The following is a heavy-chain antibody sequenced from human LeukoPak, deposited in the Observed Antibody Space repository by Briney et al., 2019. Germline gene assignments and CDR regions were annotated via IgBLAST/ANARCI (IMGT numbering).Heavy chain of an antibody. CDR1: GGSFSGYY. D-gene: IGHD2-8*01. Sequence: SETLSLTCAVYGGSFSGYYWSWIRQPPGKGLEWIGEINHSGSTNRNPSLKSRVTISVDTSKNQFSLKLSSVTAADTAVYYCAREHGLMDYYYYYMDVWGKGTTVTVSS. V-gene: IGHV4-34*01. J-gene: IGHJ6*03. CDR2: INHSGST. CDR3: AREHGLMDYYYYYMDV.